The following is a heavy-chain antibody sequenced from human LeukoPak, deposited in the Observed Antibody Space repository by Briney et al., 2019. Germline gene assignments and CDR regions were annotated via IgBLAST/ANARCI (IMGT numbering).Heavy chain of an antibody. CDR3: ARGGPGASWATYYYYYMDV. CDR1: GGSFSGYY. V-gene: IGHV4-34*01. CDR2: INHSGST. D-gene: IGHD1-26*01. Sequence: SETLSLTCAVCGGSFSGYYWSWIRQPPGKGLEWIGEINHSGSTNYNPSLKSRVTISVDTSKNQFSLKLSSVTAADTAVYYCARGGPGASWATYYYYYMDVWGKGTTVTVSS. J-gene: IGHJ6*03.